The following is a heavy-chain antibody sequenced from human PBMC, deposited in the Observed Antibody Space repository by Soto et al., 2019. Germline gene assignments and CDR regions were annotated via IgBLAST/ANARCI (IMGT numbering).Heavy chain of an antibody. J-gene: IGHJ4*02. CDR2: ISGSGGST. CDR1: GFTFSSYA. D-gene: IGHD1-26*01. CDR3: ARRGSGSYYDY. Sequence: EVQLLESGGGLVQPGGSLRLSCAASGFTFSSYAMRWVRQAPVKGLEWVSAISGSGGSTYYADSVKGRFTISRDNSKNTLYLQMNCLRAEDTAAYYCARRGSGSYYDYWGQGTLVTVSS. V-gene: IGHV3-23*01.